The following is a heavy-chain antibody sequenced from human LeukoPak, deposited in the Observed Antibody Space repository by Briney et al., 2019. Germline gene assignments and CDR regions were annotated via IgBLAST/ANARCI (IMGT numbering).Heavy chain of an antibody. J-gene: IGHJ5*02. CDR1: GYTFTDYY. CDR2: INPNSGGA. CDR3: ARDLEL. Sequence: AAVKVFCKASGYTFTDYYMHWVRQAPGQGLEWLGWINPNSGGANYAQKFQGRVTMTRDTSISTAYMELSRLRSDDTAVYYCARDLELWGQGTPVTVSS. V-gene: IGHV1-2*02.